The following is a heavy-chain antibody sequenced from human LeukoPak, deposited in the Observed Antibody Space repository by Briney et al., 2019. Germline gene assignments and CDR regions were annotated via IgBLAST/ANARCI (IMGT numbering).Heavy chain of an antibody. D-gene: IGHD6-25*01. CDR3: AKDRSARRDIDY. CDR2: ISYDGSNK. V-gene: IGHV3-30*18. Sequence: PGGSLRLSCAASGFTFSSYGMHWVRQAPGKGLEWVAVISYDGSNKYYADSVKGRFTISRDNSKNTLYLQMNSLRAEDTAVYYCAKDRSARRDIDYWGQGTLVTVSS. CDR1: GFTFSSYG. J-gene: IGHJ4*02.